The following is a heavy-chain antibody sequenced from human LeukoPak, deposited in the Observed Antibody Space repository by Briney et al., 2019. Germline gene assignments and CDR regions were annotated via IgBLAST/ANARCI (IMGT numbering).Heavy chain of an antibody. CDR3: AKAALGYGDYYYYYYMDV. V-gene: IGHV3-23*01. CDR2: LSGSGGST. Sequence: SPLSGSGGSTYYADSVKGRFTISRDNSKNTLYLQTNSLRAEDTAVYYCAKAALGYGDYYYYYYMDVWGKGTTVTVSS. D-gene: IGHD4-17*01. J-gene: IGHJ6*03.